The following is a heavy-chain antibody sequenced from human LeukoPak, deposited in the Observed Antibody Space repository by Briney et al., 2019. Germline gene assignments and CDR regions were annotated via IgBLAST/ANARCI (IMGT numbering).Heavy chain of an antibody. CDR1: GGSISSYY. CDR2: IYYSGST. D-gene: IGHD6-13*01. V-gene: IGHV4-59*01. Sequence: SETLSLTCTVSGGSISSYYWSWIRQPPGKGLEGIGYIYYSGSTDYNPSLTSRVTISVDTSKNRFSLKLNSVTAADTALYYCARGYSSSWYYFDSWGQGTLVTVSS. J-gene: IGHJ4*02. CDR3: ARGYSSSWYYFDS.